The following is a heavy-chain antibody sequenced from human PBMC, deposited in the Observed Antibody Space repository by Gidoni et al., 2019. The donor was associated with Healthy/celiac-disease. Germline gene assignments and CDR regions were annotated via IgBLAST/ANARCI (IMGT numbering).Heavy chain of an antibody. D-gene: IGHD2-15*01. CDR2: ISSSGSTI. V-gene: IGHV3-11*01. J-gene: IGHJ4*02. CDR3: ARAPIHLGGYCSGGSCYPEDY. CDR1: GFTFSDYY. Sequence: QVQLVESGGGLVKPGGSLRLSCAASGFTFSDYYMSWIRQAPGKGLEWVSYISSSGSTIYYADSVKGRFTISRDNAKNSLYLQMNSLRAEDTAVYYCARAPIHLGGYCSGGSCYPEDYWGQGTLVTVSS.